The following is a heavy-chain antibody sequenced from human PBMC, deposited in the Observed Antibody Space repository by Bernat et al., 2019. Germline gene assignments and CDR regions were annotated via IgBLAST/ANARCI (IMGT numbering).Heavy chain of an antibody. V-gene: IGHV3-33*01. CDR1: GFTFSSYG. CDR2: IWYDGSNK. Sequence: QVQLVESGGGVVQPGRSLRLSCAASGFTFSSYGMHWVRQAPGKGLEWVAVIWYDGSNKYYADSVKGRFTISRDNAKNSLYLQMNSLRAEDTAVYYCARESARIDAFDIWGQGIMVTVSS. D-gene: IGHD2-15*01. CDR3: ARESARIDAFDI. J-gene: IGHJ3*02.